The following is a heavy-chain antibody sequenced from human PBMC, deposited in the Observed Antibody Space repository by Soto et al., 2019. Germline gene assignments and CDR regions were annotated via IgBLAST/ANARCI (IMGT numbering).Heavy chain of an antibody. D-gene: IGHD3-16*02. Sequence: EVQLVESGGGLVKPGGSLRLSCAASGFTFSNAWMSWVRQAPGKGLEWVGRIKSKTDGGTTDYAAPVKGRFTISRDDSKNTLYLQMNSLKTEDTAVYYCTTDAAVGLRLGELSQYLNWFDPWGQGTLVTVSS. CDR2: IKSKTDGGTT. J-gene: IGHJ5*02. CDR3: TTDAAVGLRLGELSQYLNWFDP. CDR1: GFTFSNAW. V-gene: IGHV3-15*01.